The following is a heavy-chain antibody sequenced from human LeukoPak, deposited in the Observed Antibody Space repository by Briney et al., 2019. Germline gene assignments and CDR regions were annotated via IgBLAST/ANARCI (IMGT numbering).Heavy chain of an antibody. CDR3: ARPPTGGYSYGSPFDY. CDR1: GGSISSSSYY. CDR2: IYYSGST. V-gene: IGHV4-39*01. D-gene: IGHD5-18*01. Sequence: SETLSLTCTVSGGSISSSSYYWGWIRQPPGKGLEWIGSIYYSGSTYYKPSLKSRVTISVDTSKNQFSLKLSSVTAADTAVYYCARPPTGGYSYGSPFDYWGQGTLVTVSS. J-gene: IGHJ4*02.